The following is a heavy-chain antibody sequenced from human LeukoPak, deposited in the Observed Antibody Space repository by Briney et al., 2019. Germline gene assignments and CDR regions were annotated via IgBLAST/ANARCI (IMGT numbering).Heavy chain of an antibody. D-gene: IGHD3-3*01. V-gene: IGHV1-8*01. CDR2: MNPNSGNT. Sequence: SVKVSCKASGYTFTSYDINWVRQATGQGLEWMGWMNPNSGNTGYAQKFQGRVTMTRNTSISTAYMELSSLRSEDTAVYYCARGPSPAFTIFGVVTRYYGMDVWGQGTTVTVSS. J-gene: IGHJ6*02. CDR1: GYTFTSYD. CDR3: ARGPSPAFTIFGVVTRYYGMDV.